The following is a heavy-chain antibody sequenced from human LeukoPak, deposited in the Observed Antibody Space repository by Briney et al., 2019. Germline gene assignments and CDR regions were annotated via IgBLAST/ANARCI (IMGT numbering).Heavy chain of an antibody. CDR1: GFTVSSNY. J-gene: IGHJ3*02. V-gene: IGHV3-53*01. CDR3: ARVLYYDYVWGSYRQEGDAFDI. D-gene: IGHD3-16*02. CDR2: IYSGGST. Sequence: GGSLRLSCAASGFTVSSNYMSWVRQAPGKGLEWVSVIYSGGSTYYADSVKGRFTISRDNSKSTLYLQMNSLRAEDTAVYYCARVLYYDYVWGSYRQEGDAFDIWGQGTMVTVSS.